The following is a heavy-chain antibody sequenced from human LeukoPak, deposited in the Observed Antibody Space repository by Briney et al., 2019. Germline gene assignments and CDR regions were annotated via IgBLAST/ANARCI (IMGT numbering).Heavy chain of an antibody. CDR3: ARVAGGSYSYFFDY. D-gene: IGHD1-26*01. CDR1: VGSISSYY. CDR2: IYYSGST. J-gene: IGHJ4*02. Sequence: PSETLSLTCTVSVGSISSYYWSWIRQPPGKGLEWIGYIYYSGSTNYNPSLKSRVTISVETSKNQSSLKLSSVTAADTAVYYCARVAGGSYSYFFDYWGEGTLVTVSS. V-gene: IGHV4-59*01.